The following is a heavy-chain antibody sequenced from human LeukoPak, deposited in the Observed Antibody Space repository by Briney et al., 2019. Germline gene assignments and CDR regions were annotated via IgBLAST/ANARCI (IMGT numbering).Heavy chain of an antibody. J-gene: IGHJ4*02. CDR3: ARSPTMTTFGY. V-gene: IGHV3-23*01. CDR1: GFTFSSYA. CDR2: ISGSGGST. D-gene: IGHD4-17*01. Sequence: QSGGSLRLSCAASGFTFSSYAMSWVRQAPGKGLEWVSTISGSGGSTYYADSVKGRFTISRDNSKNTLYLQMNSLRAEDTAVYYCARSPTMTTFGYWGQGTLVTVSS.